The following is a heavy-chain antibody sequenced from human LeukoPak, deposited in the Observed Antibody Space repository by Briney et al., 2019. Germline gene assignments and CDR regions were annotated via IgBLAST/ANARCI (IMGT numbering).Heavy chain of an antibody. CDR2: INPNSGGT. J-gene: IGHJ4*02. D-gene: IGHD2-8*01. CDR1: GYTFTCYY. V-gene: IGHV1-2*02. Sequence: GASVKVSCKASGYTFTCYYMHWVRQAPGQGLEWMGWINPNSGGTNYAQKFQGRVTMTRDTSISTAYMELSRLRSDDTAVYYCARGPHIVLMVYAIYFDYWGQGTLVTVSS. CDR3: ARGPHIVLMVYAIYFDY.